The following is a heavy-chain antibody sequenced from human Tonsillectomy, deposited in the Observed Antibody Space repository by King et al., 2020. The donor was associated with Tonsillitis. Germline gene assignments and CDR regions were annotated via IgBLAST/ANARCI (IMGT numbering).Heavy chain of an antibody. CDR1: GFTFSTSP. J-gene: IGHJ4*02. CDR3: AKAVDYDFLGFDY. Sequence: VQLVESGGGLVQPGGSLRLSCAASGFTFSTSPMNWVRQAPGKGLECVASISYSGGATSYADSVGGRFTISRDISKNTLYLQMDSLRAEDTAVYYCAKAVDYDFLGFDYWGQGTLVTVSS. V-gene: IGHV3-23*04. CDR2: ISYSGGAT. D-gene: IGHD3-3*01.